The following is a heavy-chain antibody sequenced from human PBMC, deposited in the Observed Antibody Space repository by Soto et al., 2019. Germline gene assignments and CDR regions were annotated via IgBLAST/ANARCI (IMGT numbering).Heavy chain of an antibody. CDR1: GFPFSSYA. Sequence: GGSLRLSCAGSGFPFSSYAMNLVRQTQEKGLEWVSSISSTSSYTHHSDSVKGRFTISRDNANNSLFLQMNSLRAEDTATYYCARDSELAGNYWGQGVLVTVSS. D-gene: IGHD6-19*01. CDR2: ISSTSSYT. V-gene: IGHV3-21*01. J-gene: IGHJ4*02. CDR3: ARDSELAGNY.